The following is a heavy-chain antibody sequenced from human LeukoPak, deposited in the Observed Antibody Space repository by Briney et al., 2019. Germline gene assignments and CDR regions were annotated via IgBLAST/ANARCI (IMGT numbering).Heavy chain of an antibody. CDR1: GGSISSGGYS. CDR3: ASGYYGDFRSPYYYYGMDV. V-gene: IGHV4-30-2*01. D-gene: IGHD4-17*01. J-gene: IGHJ6*02. Sequence: PSQTLSLTCAVSGGSISSGGYSWTWIRQPPGKGLEWIGYIYHSGSTYYNPSLKSRVTISVDRSKNQFSLKLSSVTAADTAVYYCASGYYGDFRSPYYYYGMDVWGQGTTVTVSS. CDR2: IYHSGST.